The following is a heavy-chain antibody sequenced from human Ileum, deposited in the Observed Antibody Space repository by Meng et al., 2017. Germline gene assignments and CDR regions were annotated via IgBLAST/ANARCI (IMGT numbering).Heavy chain of an antibody. D-gene: IGHD1-26*01. CDR2: ISSSGTTI. CDR1: GFRFSDSN. V-gene: IGHV3-11*04. Sequence: LAWVGGSLVNPGGSLRLFCEASGFRFSDSNINLIRQAPGKGLEWLSYISSSGTTIHYADSVKGRFTISRDNAKNSLYLQMNTLRAEDTAVYYCARDYRWSGSPRIDFWGQGTLVTVSS. J-gene: IGHJ4*02. CDR3: ARDYRWSGSPRIDF.